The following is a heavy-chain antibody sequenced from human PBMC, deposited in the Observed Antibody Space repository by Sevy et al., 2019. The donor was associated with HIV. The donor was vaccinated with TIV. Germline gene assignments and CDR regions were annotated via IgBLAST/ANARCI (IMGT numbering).Heavy chain of an antibody. Sequence: ASVKVSCKGSGYSLTSYNIHWVRQATGQGLEWMGWVNPSSGSTGYTQKFQGRITMTTKTSITTAYMELSSLTSEDTAIYYCARQQFGNYGMDVWGQGTTVTVSS. J-gene: IGHJ6*02. D-gene: IGHD3-10*01. CDR2: VNPSSGST. V-gene: IGHV1-8*02. CDR1: GYSLTSYN. CDR3: ARQQFGNYGMDV.